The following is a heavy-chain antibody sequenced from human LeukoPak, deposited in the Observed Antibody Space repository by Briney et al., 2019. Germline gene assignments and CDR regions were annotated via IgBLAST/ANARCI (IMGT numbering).Heavy chain of an antibody. J-gene: IGHJ5*02. CDR3: AGAGHGSHWFDP. D-gene: IGHD6-19*01. Sequence: SQTLSLTCAISGDSVSSNSAAWNWIRQSPSRGLEWLGRTYYMSKLNTQYAVSVENRIIINPDTSKNPFSLQLSSVTPEDTAVYYCAGAGHGSHWFDPWGQGTLVTVSS. V-gene: IGHV6-1*01. CDR1: GDSVSSNSAA. CDR2: TYYMSKLNT.